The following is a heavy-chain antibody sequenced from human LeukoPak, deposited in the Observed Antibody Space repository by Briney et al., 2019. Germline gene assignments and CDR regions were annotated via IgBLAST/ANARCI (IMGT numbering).Heavy chain of an antibody. V-gene: IGHV3-7*01. Sequence: GESLGLSCAASGFTFSSYAMSWVRQAPGKGPEWVANIRQDGSETNYVDSVRGRFTSARDNTKNSLYLQMTSLRGEDTAVYYCASRAGKPGNTPWCFDYWGQGALVTVSS. CDR1: GFTFSSYA. CDR2: IRQDGSET. D-gene: IGHD1-7*01. CDR3: ASRAGKPGNTPWCFDY. J-gene: IGHJ4*02.